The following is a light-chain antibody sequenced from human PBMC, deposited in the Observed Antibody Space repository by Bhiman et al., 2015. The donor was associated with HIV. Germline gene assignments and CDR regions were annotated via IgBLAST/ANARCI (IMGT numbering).Light chain of an antibody. V-gene: IGLV2-8*01. CDR3: SSYAGGAYV. J-gene: IGLJ1*01. CDR2: EVT. CDR1: SSDIGGSDS. Sequence: QSALTQPASVSGSPGQSITISCSGTSSDIGGSDSVSWYQHHPGKAPKLLIYEVTKRPSGVSDRFSGSKSGNTASLTVSGLQADDEADYYCSSYAGGAYVFGSGTSLTVL.